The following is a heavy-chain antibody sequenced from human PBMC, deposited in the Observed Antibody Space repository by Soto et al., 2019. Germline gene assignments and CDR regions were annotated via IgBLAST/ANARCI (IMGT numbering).Heavy chain of an antibody. J-gene: IGHJ3*02. CDR3: ARGLNYYDSSGYSLHDAFDI. CDR2: ISAYNGNT. D-gene: IGHD3-22*01. CDR1: GSTFTSYG. V-gene: IGHV1-18*01. Sequence: ASVKVSCKASGSTFTSYGISWVRQAPGQGLEWMGWISAYNGNTNYAQQLQGRVTMTTDTSTSTAYMELRCLRSDDTALYYCARGLNYYDSSGYSLHDAFDIWCQGTMVTVSS.